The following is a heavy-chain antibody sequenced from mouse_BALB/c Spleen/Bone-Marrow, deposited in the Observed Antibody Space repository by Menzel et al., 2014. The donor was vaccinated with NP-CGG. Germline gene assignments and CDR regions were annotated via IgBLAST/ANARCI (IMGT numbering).Heavy chain of an antibody. Sequence: VQLQQSGAELVKPGASVKMSCKASGYTFTSYWMHWVKQRPGQGLEWIGVIDPSDSYTSYNQKFKGKATLTVDTSSSTAYMQLISLTSGDSAVYYCTRGDYDWYFDVWGAGTTVTVSS. CDR2: IDPSDSYT. J-gene: IGHJ1*01. V-gene: IGHV1S127*01. D-gene: IGHD2-4*01. CDR1: GYTFTSYW. CDR3: TRGDYDWYFDV.